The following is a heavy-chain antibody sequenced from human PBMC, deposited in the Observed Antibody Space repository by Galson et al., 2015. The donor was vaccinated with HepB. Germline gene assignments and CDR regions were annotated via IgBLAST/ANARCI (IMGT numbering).Heavy chain of an antibody. CDR2: IIPILGIA. V-gene: IGHV1-69*04. CDR3: ARDSGPDDIVVVPAAFDY. CDR1: GYTFTSYA. D-gene: IGHD2-2*01. Sequence: SVKVSCKASGYTFTSYAMNWVRQAPGQGLEWMGRIIPILGIANYAQKFQGRVTITADKSTSTAYMELSSLRSEDTAVYYCARDSGPDDIVVVPAAFDYWGQGTLVTVSS. J-gene: IGHJ4*02.